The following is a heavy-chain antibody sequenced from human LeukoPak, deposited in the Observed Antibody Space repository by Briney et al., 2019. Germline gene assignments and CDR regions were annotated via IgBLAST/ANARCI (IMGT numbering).Heavy chain of an antibody. CDR2: ISYDGSNK. D-gene: IGHD5-12*01. Sequence: GGSLRLSCAASGFTFSSYAMHWVRQAPGKGLEWVAVISYDGSNKYYADSVKGRFTISRDNSKNTLYLQMNSLRAEDTAVYYCAKDGPGGSWGQGTLVTVSS. CDR3: AKDGPGGS. J-gene: IGHJ4*02. CDR1: GFTFSSYA. V-gene: IGHV3-30*04.